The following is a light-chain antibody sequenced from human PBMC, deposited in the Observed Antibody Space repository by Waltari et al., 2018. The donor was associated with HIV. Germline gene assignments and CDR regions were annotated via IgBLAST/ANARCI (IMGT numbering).Light chain of an antibody. CDR1: SSYIGAYDS. Sequence: QSALTQPPSASGSLGQSVTIPCIGSSSYIGAYDSVSWFQQLPPNAPTLLLYEVTKRPSGVPDRFSGSRSGNTAFLTVSGLQPNDTAAYFCSSYGDNNWVLFGGGTNLTVL. CDR2: EVT. V-gene: IGLV2-8*01. CDR3: SSYGDNNWVL. J-gene: IGLJ2*01.